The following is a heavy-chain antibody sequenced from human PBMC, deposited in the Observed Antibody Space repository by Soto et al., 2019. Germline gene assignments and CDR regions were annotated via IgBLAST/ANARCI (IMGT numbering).Heavy chain of an antibody. D-gene: IGHD2-8*01. Sequence: SETLSLTCTVSGGSVNFGSFYWSWLRQPPGKGLEWIVHMYYTGSTNYNPSLTRGVTISSGTSKNQFSLKVNSVTAADTAVYFCARIGDGVTWYPADTCGQGTLVTVSS. CDR2: MYYTGST. V-gene: IGHV4-61*01. J-gene: IGHJ5*02. CDR3: ARIGDGVTWYPADT. CDR1: GGSVNFGSFY.